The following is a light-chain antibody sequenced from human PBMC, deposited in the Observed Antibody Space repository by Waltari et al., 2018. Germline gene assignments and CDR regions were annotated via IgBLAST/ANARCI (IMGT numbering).Light chain of an antibody. CDR2: EVS. V-gene: IGLV2-11*01. CDR1: RTAIGADKY. Sequence: QAALTQPPSVSGSPGQSVTISCTGTRTAIGADKYVSWYQQYPGTAPKLMIFEVSKRPSGVSDRFSGSKSGNTASLTISGLRTEDEADYYCCSFAATYTLFGGGTRLTVL. CDR3: CSFAATYTL. J-gene: IGLJ2*01.